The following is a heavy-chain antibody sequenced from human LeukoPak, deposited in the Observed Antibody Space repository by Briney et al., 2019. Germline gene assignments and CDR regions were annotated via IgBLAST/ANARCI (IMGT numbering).Heavy chain of an antibody. Sequence: KSSETLSLTCTVSGGSISSYYWSWIRQPPGKGLEWIGYIYYSGSTNYNPSLKSRVTISVDTSKNQFSLKLSSVTAADTAVYYCASGYSGYSDYWGQGTLVNVSS. CDR2: IYYSGST. CDR3: ASGYSGYSDY. V-gene: IGHV4-59*08. J-gene: IGHJ4*02. D-gene: IGHD5-12*01. CDR1: GGSISSYY.